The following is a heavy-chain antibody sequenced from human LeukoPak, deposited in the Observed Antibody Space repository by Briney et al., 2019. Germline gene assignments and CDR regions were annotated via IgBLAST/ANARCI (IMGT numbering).Heavy chain of an antibody. V-gene: IGHV3-73*01. J-gene: IGHJ4*02. CDR2: IRSKPNIYAT. D-gene: IGHD6-19*01. CDR1: GFTLSSYA. Sequence: GRTLRLSCAASGFTLSSYAMSWVRQATGKGLERAGRIRSKPNIYATAFAPSVKVIFTISRDDSKTTAYLQMNSLKIEDAAVYYCTRPYSSGYYWGQGTLVTVSS. CDR3: TRPYSSGYY.